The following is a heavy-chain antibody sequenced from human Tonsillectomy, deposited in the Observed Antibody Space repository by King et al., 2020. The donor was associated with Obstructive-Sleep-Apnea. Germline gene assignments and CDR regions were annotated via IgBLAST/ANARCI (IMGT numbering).Heavy chain of an antibody. CDR3: ARHRGVEDYGGYGDYFDY. V-gene: IGHV4-59*08. CDR1: GDSISDYY. Sequence: VQLQESGPGLVKPSETLSLTCTVSGDSISDYYWSWIRQPPGKGLEWIGYMYYSGNTNYNPSLKSRVTISVVPSKNQFSLGLSSVTAADTAVYYCARHRGVEDYGGYGDYFDYWGQGTPVTVSS. CDR2: MYYSGNT. D-gene: IGHD5-12*01. J-gene: IGHJ4*02.